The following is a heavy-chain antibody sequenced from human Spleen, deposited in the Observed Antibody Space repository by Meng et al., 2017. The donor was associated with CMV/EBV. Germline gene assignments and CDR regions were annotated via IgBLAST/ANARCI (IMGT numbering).Heavy chain of an antibody. V-gene: IGHV4-4*02. CDR1: GTSIRTSNW. Sequence: AVSGTSIRTSNWCSWVRQPPGKGLEWIGEVYHSGYTNYNPSLKSRVTMSVDRSKNQFSLRLSSVTAADTAIYYCARVTEYGGNCFDSWGQGTLVTVSS. D-gene: IGHD4/OR15-4a*01. J-gene: IGHJ4*02. CDR3: ARVTEYGGNCFDS. CDR2: VYHSGYT.